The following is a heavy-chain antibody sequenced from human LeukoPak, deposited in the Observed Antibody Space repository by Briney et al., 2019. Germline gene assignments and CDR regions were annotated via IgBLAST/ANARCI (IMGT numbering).Heavy chain of an antibody. CDR3: ASLLHGDYSFYYYSMDV. J-gene: IGHJ6*02. CDR1: GASITSTLYY. Sequence: SETLSLTCAVSGASITSTLYYWGWIRQPPGKGLEWIGEINHSGSTNYNPSLKSRVTISVDTSKNQFSLKLSSVTAADTAVYYCASLLHGDYSFYYYSMDVWGQGTTVTVSS. V-gene: IGHV4-39*07. D-gene: IGHD4-17*01. CDR2: INHSGST.